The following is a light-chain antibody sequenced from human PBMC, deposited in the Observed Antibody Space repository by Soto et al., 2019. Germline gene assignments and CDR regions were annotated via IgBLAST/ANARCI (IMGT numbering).Light chain of an antibody. V-gene: IGKV3-20*01. J-gene: IGKJ1*01. CDR1: QSVSSNY. Sequence: EIVLTQSTGTLSLSPGERATLSCRASQSVSSNYLAWYQRKPGQTPRLLIYAASSRATGVPDRFSGSGSGTDFTLTISRLEPGDFAVYYCQQYGRSPATFGQGTKVDIK. CDR3: QQYGRSPAT. CDR2: AAS.